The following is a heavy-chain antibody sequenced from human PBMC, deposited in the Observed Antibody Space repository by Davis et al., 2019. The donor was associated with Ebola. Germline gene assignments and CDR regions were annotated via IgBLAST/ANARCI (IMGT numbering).Heavy chain of an antibody. J-gene: IGHJ6*02. Sequence: PSETLSLTCAVYGGSFSGYYWSWIRQPPGKGLEWIGEINHSGSTNYNPSLKSRVTISVDTSKNQFSLKLSSVTAADTAVYYCARGKGWLQPRGMDVWGQGTTVTVSS. CDR3: ARGKGWLQPRGMDV. CDR1: GGSFSGYY. V-gene: IGHV4-34*01. CDR2: INHSGST. D-gene: IGHD5-24*01.